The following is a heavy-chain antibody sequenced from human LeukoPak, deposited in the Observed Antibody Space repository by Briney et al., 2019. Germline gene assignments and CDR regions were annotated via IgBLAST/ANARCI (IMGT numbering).Heavy chain of an antibody. V-gene: IGHV3-23*01. D-gene: IGHD3-9*01. CDR2: ISGSGGST. J-gene: IGHJ4*02. Sequence: PGGSLRLSCAASGFTFSSYAMSWVRQAPGKGLEWVSAISGSGGSTYYADSVKGRFTISRDNSKNTLYLQMNSLRAEDTAVYYCAKAPGVPLQYYDILTGPPGWGQGTLVTVSS. CDR3: AKAPGVPLQYYDILTGPPG. CDR1: GFTFSSYA.